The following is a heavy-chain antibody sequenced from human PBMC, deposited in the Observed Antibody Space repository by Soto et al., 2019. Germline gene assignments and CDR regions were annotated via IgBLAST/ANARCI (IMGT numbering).Heavy chain of an antibody. V-gene: IGHV1-46*01. D-gene: IGHD3-22*01. CDR2: INPNGGRT. CDR1: GYIFTNSY. Sequence: QVQLVQSGAEVKEPGASVKVSCKASGYIFTNSYVHWVRQAPRQGLEWMGMINPNGGRTTYAQNCRDRDRITSDTSTNTSDMELDSRRADDTATYYCARDPYYDNTPVEAVVDVRGQGTLVTVSS. CDR3: ARDPYYDNTPVEAVVDV. J-gene: IGHJ4*02.